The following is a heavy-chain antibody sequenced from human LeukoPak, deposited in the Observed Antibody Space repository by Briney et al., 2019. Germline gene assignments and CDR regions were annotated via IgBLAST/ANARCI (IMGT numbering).Heavy chain of an antibody. CDR2: IRYDGSNK. Sequence: PGGSLRLSCAASGFTFSSYGMHWVRQAPGKGLEWVAFIRYDGSNKYYADSVKGRFSISRDNSKNTLYLQMNSLRAEDTAVYYCAKETYEKPYYDAGSGYTDYWGQGTLVTVSS. V-gene: IGHV3-30*02. CDR1: GFTFSSYG. J-gene: IGHJ4*02. CDR3: AKETYEKPYYDAGSGYTDY. D-gene: IGHD3-22*01.